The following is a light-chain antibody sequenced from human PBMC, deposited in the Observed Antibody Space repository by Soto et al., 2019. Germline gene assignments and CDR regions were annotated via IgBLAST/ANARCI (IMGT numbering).Light chain of an antibody. J-gene: IGLJ3*02. Sequence: QSVLTQPPSVSGAPGQRVTISCTGSSSNSGAGYGVHWYQQLPGTAPKLLIYGNSNRPSGVPDRFSGSKAGTSASLAITGLQAEDEADYYCQSYDSSLSGWVFGGGTKLTVL. CDR1: SSNSGAGYG. CDR3: QSYDSSLSGWV. V-gene: IGLV1-40*01. CDR2: GNS.